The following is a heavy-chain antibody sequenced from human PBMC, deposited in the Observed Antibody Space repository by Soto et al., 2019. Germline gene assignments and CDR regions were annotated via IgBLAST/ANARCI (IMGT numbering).Heavy chain of an antibody. D-gene: IGHD1-1*01. CDR3: SRAHSWNDSPEFDF. V-gene: IGHV1-18*04. Sequence: QVQLVQSGADVKMPGASVRVSCKTSGYTFTNYGVSWVRQAPGHGLEYMGWISAYNGNTNYPQKVQGRVTLTTDTSTNTAYMELRSLRSDDTAVYYCSRAHSWNDSPEFDFWGQGTLVTVSS. J-gene: IGHJ4*02. CDR2: ISAYNGNT. CDR1: GYTFTNYG.